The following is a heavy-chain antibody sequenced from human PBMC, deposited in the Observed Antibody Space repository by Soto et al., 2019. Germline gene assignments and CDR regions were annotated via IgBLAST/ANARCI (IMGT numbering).Heavy chain of an antibody. CDR3: ARGPRQDPKKRKTTVTTPYYGMDV. J-gene: IGHJ6*02. Sequence: QVQLQESGPGLVKPSQTLSLTCTVSGGSISSGGYYWSWIRQHPGKGLEWIGYIYYSGSTYYNPSLKSRVTISVDTSKNQFSLKLSSVTAADTAVYYCARGPRQDPKKRKTTVTTPYYGMDVWGQGTTVTVSS. CDR1: GGSISSGGYY. CDR2: IYYSGST. V-gene: IGHV4-31*03. D-gene: IGHD4-17*01.